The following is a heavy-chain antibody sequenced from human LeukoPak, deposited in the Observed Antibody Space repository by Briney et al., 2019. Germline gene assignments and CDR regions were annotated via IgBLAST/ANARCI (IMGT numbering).Heavy chain of an antibody. CDR1: GYTFTGYS. CDR2: INPNSGDT. V-gene: IGHV1-2*02. J-gene: IGHJ5*02. CDR3: ARALYSGNQRNWFDP. Sequence: ASVKASCKASGYTFTGYSVHWVRQAPGQGLEWMGWINPNSGDTHYAQNFQARVTMTRDTSISTVYMDLSRLRSDDTAVYYCARALYSGNQRNWFDPWGQGTLVTVSS. D-gene: IGHD6-13*01.